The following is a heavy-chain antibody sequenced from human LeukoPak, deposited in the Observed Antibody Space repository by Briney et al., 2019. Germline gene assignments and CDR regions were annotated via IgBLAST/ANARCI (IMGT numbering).Heavy chain of an antibody. J-gene: IGHJ6*03. D-gene: IGHD6-13*01. CDR3: ARVVGLTGYSSSWYSGYYYYMDV. CDR1: GGTFSSYA. Sequence: SVTVSCKASGGTFSSYAISWVRQAPGQGLEWMGGIIPIFGTTNYAQKFQDRVTITADKSTRTAYMELSSLRSEDTAVYYCARVVGLTGYSSSWYSGYYYYMDVWGKGTTVTVSS. CDR2: IIPIFGTT. V-gene: IGHV1-69*06.